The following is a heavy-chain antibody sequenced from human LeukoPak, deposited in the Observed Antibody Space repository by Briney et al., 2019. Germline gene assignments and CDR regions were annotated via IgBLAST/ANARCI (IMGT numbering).Heavy chain of an antibody. V-gene: IGHV3-48*04. Sequence: GGSLRLSCAASGFTFSSYSMNWVRQAPGKGLEWVSYISSSGSTIYYADSVKGRFTISRDNAKNSLYLQMNSLRAEDTAVYYCARDPAVAGNSGPFDIWGQGTMVTVSS. CDR2: ISSSGSTI. D-gene: IGHD6-19*01. CDR3: ARDPAVAGNSGPFDI. CDR1: GFTFSSYS. J-gene: IGHJ3*02.